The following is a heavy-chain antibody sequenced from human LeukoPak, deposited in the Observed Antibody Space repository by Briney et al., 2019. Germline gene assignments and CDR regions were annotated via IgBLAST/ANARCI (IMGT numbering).Heavy chain of an antibody. CDR2: IYSGGST. CDR3: ARAKPKNMVRGLIMRRESRYYFDY. D-gene: IGHD3-10*01. V-gene: IGHV3-53*01. J-gene: IGHJ4*02. Sequence: ETLSLTCTVSGGSISSSYWSWVRQAPGKGLEWVSVIYSGGSTYYADSVKGRFTISRDNSKSTLYIQMNSLRAEDTAVYYCARAKPKNMVRGLIMRRESRYYFDYWGQGTLVTVSS. CDR1: GGSISSSY.